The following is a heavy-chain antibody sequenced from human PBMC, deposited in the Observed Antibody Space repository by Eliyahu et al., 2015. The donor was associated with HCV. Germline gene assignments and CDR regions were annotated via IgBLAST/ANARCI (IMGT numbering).Heavy chain of an antibody. CDR1: GVSISSDYYY. V-gene: IGHV4-30-4*01. Sequence: QVQLQESGPGLVMPSQTLSLTCAVPGVSISSDYYYWSWIRQPPGRGLEWIGYIYYSGSTYYNPSLMSRATISLDMSKNQFSLRLTSVTVADTAVYYCVREAAGDSFYYHMDVWGKGTTVTVSS. J-gene: IGHJ6*03. CDR2: IYYSGST. CDR3: VREAAGDSFYYHMDV. D-gene: IGHD6-13*01.